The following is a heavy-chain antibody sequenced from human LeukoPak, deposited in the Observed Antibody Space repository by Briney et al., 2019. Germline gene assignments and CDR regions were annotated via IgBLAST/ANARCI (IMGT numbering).Heavy chain of an antibody. J-gene: IGHJ4*02. CDR2: IYYGGST. CDR3: APRCYPSIQGCDY. V-gene: IGHV4-59*12. CDR1: GGSISSYY. Sequence: SETLCLTCAVSGGSISSYYWSWIRQPPGKGLEWIGYIYYGGSTNYNPYLKSRVTISVDKSKNQFSLNLSSVAAADTAVYYCAPRCYPSIQGCDYWGQGTLVTVSS. D-gene: IGHD2-21*01.